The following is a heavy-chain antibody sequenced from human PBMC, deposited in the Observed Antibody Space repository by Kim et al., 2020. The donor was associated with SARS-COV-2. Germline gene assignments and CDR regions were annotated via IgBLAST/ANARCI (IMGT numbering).Heavy chain of an antibody. Sequence: SETLSLTCAVYGGSFSGYYWSWIRQPPGKGLEWIGEINHSGSTNYNPSLKSRVTISVDTSKNQFSLKLSSVTAADTAVYYCARGPVAGALTRYYYMDVWG. CDR3: ARGPVAGALTRYYYMDV. D-gene: IGHD6-19*01. J-gene: IGHJ6*03. CDR1: GGSFSGYY. V-gene: IGHV4-34*01. CDR2: INHSGST.